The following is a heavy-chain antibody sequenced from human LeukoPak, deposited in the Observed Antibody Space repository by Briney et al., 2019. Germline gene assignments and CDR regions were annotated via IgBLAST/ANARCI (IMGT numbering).Heavy chain of an antibody. D-gene: IGHD6-13*01. J-gene: IGHJ1*01. Sequence: GGSLRLSCAASGFTFSSYAMHWVRQAPGKGLEYVSAISSNGGSTYYANSVKGRFTISRDNSKNTLYLQMGSLGAEDMAVYYCARDGYSSSWYPKHWGQGTLVTVSS. CDR3: ARDGYSSSWYPKH. V-gene: IGHV3-64*01. CDR1: GFTFSSYA. CDR2: ISSNGGST.